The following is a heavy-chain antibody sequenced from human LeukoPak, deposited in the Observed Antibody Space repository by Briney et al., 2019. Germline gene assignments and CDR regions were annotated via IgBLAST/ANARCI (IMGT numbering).Heavy chain of an antibody. CDR3: ARKDYYDSSGYYFPEFDY. CDR2: IYHSGST. J-gene: IGHJ4*02. Sequence: PSQTLSLTCTVSGGSISSGGYYWSWIRQPPGKGLEWIGYIYHSGSTYYNPSLKSRVTISVDRSKNQFSLKLSSVTAADTAVYYCARKDYYDSSGYYFPEFDYWGQGTLVTVSS. V-gene: IGHV4-30-2*01. CDR1: GGSISSGGYY. D-gene: IGHD3-22*01.